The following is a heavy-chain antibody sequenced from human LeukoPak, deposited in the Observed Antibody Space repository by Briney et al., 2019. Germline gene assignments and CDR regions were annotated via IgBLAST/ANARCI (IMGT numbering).Heavy chain of an antibody. CDR2: INPNSGGT. D-gene: IGHD5-12*01. Sequence: GASVKVSCKASGYTFTGYYMHWVRQAPGQGLEWMGWINPNSGGTNYAQKFQGRVTMTRDTSISTAYMELSRLRSDDTAVYYCARVRWGRDYDAFDIWGQGTMVTVSS. J-gene: IGHJ3*02. CDR1: GYTFTGYY. CDR3: ARVRWGRDYDAFDI. V-gene: IGHV1-2*02.